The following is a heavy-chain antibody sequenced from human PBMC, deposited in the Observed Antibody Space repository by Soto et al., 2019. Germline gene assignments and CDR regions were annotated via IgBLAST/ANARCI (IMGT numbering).Heavy chain of an antibody. CDR1: GGSFSGYY. J-gene: IGHJ4*02. V-gene: IGHV4-34*01. D-gene: IGHD2-8*02. CDR3: ARDKITGRFDF. CDR2: INHSGST. Sequence: PSETLSLTCAVYGGSFSGYYWTWIRQPPGTGLEWIGEINHSGSTNYNPSLKSRVTISVDTSKNQFSLKLTSVTAADTAVYYCARDKITGRFDFRGQRTSVTGSS.